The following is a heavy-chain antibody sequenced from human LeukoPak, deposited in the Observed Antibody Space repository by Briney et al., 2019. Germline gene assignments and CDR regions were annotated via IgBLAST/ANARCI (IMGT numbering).Heavy chain of an antibody. Sequence: GGSLRLSCAASGFTFSSYSMNWVRQAPGKGLEWVSSISSSSSYIYYADSVKGRFTISRDNSKNTLYLQMNSLRAEDTAVYYCAKVYLRSGWTVDYWGQGTLVAVSS. CDR2: ISSSSSYI. CDR1: GFTFSSYS. V-gene: IGHV3-21*04. J-gene: IGHJ4*02. CDR3: AKVYLRSGWTVDY. D-gene: IGHD6-19*01.